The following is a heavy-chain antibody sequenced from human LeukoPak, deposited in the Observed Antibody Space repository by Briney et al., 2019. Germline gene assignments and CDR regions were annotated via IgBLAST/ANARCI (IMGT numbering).Heavy chain of an antibody. D-gene: IGHD5-18*01. CDR1: GFTFSDYA. Sequence: PGGSLRLSCAASGFTFSDYAMSWVRQAPGKGLEWVSGISDSGRSTYYTDSVRGRCTISRDISKNMVYLQWNNLRAEDTALYFCARHDSFIPFWGQGTLVSVSS. J-gene: IGHJ4*02. CDR2: ISDSGRST. CDR3: ARHDSFIPF. V-gene: IGHV3-23*01.